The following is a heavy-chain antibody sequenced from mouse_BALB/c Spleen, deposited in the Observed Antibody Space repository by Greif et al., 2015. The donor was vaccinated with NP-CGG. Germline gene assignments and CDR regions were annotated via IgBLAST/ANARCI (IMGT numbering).Heavy chain of an antibody. J-gene: IGHJ3*01. Sequence: EVKVVESGPELVKPGASVKISCKASGYSFTGYFMNWVKQSHGKSLEWIGRINPYNGDTFYNQKFKGKATLTVDKSSSTAHMELLSLTSEDSAVYYCGREDYYGYGFAYWGQGTLVTVSA. V-gene: IGHV1-37*01. CDR2: INPYNGDT. CDR1: GYSFTGYF. CDR3: GREDYYGYGFAY. D-gene: IGHD1-2*01.